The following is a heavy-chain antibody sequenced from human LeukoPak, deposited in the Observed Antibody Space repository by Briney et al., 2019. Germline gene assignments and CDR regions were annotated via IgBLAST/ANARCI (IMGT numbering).Heavy chain of an antibody. V-gene: IGHV4-59*01. D-gene: IGHD4-17*01. CDR3: AREGTVTLAWAFDI. CDR1: GGSISSYY. Sequence: SETLSLTCTVSGGSISSYYWSWIRQPPGKGLEWIGYIYYSGSTNYNPSLKSRVTISVDTSKNQFSLKLSSVTAADTAVYYCAREGTVTLAWAFDIRGQGTMVTVSS. J-gene: IGHJ3*02. CDR2: IYYSGST.